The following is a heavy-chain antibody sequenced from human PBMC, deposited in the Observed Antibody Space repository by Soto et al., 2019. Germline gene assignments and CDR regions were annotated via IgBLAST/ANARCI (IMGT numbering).Heavy chain of an antibody. V-gene: IGHV3-23*01. Sequence: EVHLLESGGGLVQPGGSLRLSCTASGFTFSSYAMTWVRQAPGRGLEGVSGITASGGRTYYADSVKGRFTISRDNSKGTLYLQMNSLRAEDTAVYYCAKDTRYGDYVRWFDSWGQGTLVTVSS. J-gene: IGHJ5*01. D-gene: IGHD4-17*01. CDR3: AKDTRYGDYVRWFDS. CDR1: GFTFSSYA. CDR2: ITASGGRT.